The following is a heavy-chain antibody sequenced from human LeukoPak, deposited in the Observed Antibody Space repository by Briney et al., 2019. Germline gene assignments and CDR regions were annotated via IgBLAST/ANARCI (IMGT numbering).Heavy chain of an antibody. V-gene: IGHV3-66*01. Sequence: GGSLRLSCAASGFTFSSNYMSWVRQAPGKGLEWVSVIYSGGSTYYSDSVKGRFSISRDNSKNTLYLQMNSLGAEDTAVYYCARDGYYYDSSGYYIYYFDYWGQGTLVTVSS. CDR1: GFTFSSNY. CDR3: ARDGYYYDSSGYYIYYFDY. J-gene: IGHJ4*02. CDR2: IYSGGST. D-gene: IGHD3-22*01.